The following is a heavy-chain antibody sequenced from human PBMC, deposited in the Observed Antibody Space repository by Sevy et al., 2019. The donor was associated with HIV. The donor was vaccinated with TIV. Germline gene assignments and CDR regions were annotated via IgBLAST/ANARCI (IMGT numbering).Heavy chain of an antibody. D-gene: IGHD3-10*01. CDR3: ARDEGAAGRYGSGRLYYFDY. CDR1: GFTFSSYS. CDR2: ISSSSSYI. Sequence: GGSLRLSCAASGFTFSSYSMNWVRQAPGKGLEWVSSISSSSSYIYYADSVKGRFTISRDNAKNSLYLQMNSLRAEDTAVYYCARDEGAAGRYGSGRLYYFDYWGQGTLVTVSS. V-gene: IGHV3-21*01. J-gene: IGHJ4*02.